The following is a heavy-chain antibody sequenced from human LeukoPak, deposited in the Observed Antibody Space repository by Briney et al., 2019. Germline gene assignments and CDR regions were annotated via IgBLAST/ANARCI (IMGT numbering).Heavy chain of an antibody. CDR3: ARDSDWNVDY. CDR2: ISPYNGAT. D-gene: IGHD1-1*01. Sequence: ASVKVSCKASGYTFTTYGITWIRQAPGQGLEWLGWISPYNGATEYAQNLQDRVSMTTDTSTNTAYVEVRSLKSDDTAVYYCARDSDWNVDYWGQGTLVTVSS. J-gene: IGHJ4*02. V-gene: IGHV1-18*01. CDR1: GYTFTTYG.